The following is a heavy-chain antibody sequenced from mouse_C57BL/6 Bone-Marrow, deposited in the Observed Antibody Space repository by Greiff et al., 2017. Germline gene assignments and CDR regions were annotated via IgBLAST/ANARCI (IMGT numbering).Heavy chain of an antibody. CDR1: GFSLTSYA. CDR3: ARKGEWLLYYAMDY. D-gene: IGHD2-3*01. Sequence: VQLQQSGPGLVAPSQSLSITCTVSGFSLTSYAISWVRQPPGKGLEWLGVIWTGGGTNYNSALKSRLSISKDNSKSQVFLKMNSLQTDDTARYDCARKGEWLLYYAMDYWGQGTSVTVSS. J-gene: IGHJ4*01. V-gene: IGHV2-9-1*01. CDR2: IWTGGGT.